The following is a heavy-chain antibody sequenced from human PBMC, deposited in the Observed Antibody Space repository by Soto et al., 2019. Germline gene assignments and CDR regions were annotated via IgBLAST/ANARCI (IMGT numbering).Heavy chain of an antibody. CDR2: IYHTGST. CDR3: ARDSGGGADY. D-gene: IGHD2-21*01. V-gene: IGHV4-4*02. Sequence: SETLSRTCVVCGGTISSSNWWSWVRKHPGKGLEWIGEIYHTGSTTYNPSLNSRVTISVDKSKNQFSLELSSVTAADTAVYYCARDSGGGADYWGQGTLVTVSS. J-gene: IGHJ4*02. CDR1: GGTISSSNW.